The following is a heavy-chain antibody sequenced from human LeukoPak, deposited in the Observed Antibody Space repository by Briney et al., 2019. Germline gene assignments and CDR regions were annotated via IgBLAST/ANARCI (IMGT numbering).Heavy chain of an antibody. D-gene: IGHD3-22*01. CDR1: GYTFTNYG. CDR3: ARVGYYDSTGYYYDPYYYGMDV. Sequence: ASVKVSCKASGYTFTNYGIRWVRQAPGQGLEWMGWISGYNGNTNYAQKLQGRVIMTTDTSTSTAYMELRSLRSDDTAVYYCARVGYYDSTGYYYDPYYYGMDVWGQGTTVTVSS. V-gene: IGHV1-18*01. J-gene: IGHJ6*02. CDR2: ISGYNGNT.